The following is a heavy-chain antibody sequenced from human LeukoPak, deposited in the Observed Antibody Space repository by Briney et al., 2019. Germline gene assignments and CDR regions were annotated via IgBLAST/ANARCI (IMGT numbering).Heavy chain of an antibody. CDR2: ISGSGGST. CDR3: AKDRSSSHH. Sequence: XYAXSWVRQAPGKGLEWVSAISGSGGSTYYADSVKGRFTISRDNSKNTLYLQMNSLRAEDTAVYYCAKDRSSSHHWGQGTLVTVSS. CDR1: XYA. V-gene: IGHV3-23*01. D-gene: IGHD6-13*01. J-gene: IGHJ5*02.